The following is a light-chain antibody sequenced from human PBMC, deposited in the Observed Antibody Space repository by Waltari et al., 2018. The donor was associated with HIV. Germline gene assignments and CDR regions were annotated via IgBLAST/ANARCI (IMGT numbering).Light chain of an antibody. CDR2: EVS. CDR1: SSDVGSYNL. Sequence: QSALTQPASVSGSPGQSITISCTGTSSDVGSYNLVSWYQQHPGKAPTLMIYEVSKRPSGFSNRFSGSKSGNTASLTISGLQAEDEADYYCCSYAGSSTYVFGTGTKVTVL. CDR3: CSYAGSSTYV. V-gene: IGLV2-23*02. J-gene: IGLJ1*01.